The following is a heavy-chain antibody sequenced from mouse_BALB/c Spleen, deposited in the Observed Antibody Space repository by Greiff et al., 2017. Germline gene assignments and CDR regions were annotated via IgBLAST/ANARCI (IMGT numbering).Heavy chain of an antibody. CDR3: ARPYYGSSYDAMDY. CDR1: GFTFSSYT. D-gene: IGHD1-1*01. CDR2: ISNGGGST. Sequence: DVMLVESGGGLVQPGGSLKLSCAASGFTFSSYTMSWVRQTPEKRLEWVAYISNGGGSTYYPDTVKGRFTISRDNAKNTLYLQMSSLKSEDTAMYYCARPYYGSSYDAMDYWGQGTSVTVSS. V-gene: IGHV5-12-2*01. J-gene: IGHJ4*01.